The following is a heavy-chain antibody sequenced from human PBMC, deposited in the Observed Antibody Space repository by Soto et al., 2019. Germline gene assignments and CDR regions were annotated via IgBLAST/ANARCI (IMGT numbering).Heavy chain of an antibody. Sequence: QVQLVESGGGVVQPGRSLRLSCAASGFTFSSYGMHWVRQAPGKGLEWVAVIWYDGSNKYYADPVKGRFTISRDNSKNPLYLQMNSLRAEDTAVYYFARDKAVAGVIDYWGQGTLVTVSS. J-gene: IGHJ4*02. D-gene: IGHD6-19*01. V-gene: IGHV3-33*01. CDR1: GFTFSSYG. CDR3: ARDKAVAGVIDY. CDR2: IWYDGSNK.